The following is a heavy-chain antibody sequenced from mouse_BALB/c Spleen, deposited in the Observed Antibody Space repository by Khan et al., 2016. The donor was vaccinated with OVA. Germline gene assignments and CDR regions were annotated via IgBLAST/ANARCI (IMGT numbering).Heavy chain of an antibody. J-gene: IGHJ2*01. CDR2: IYPGDGDT. Sequence: VQLQESGAELARPGASVKLSCKSSGYTFTSYWMQWVKQRPGQGLEWIGAIYPGDGDTWYTQKFKGKATLTADKSSSTAYMQLSSLASEDSAVYYCTSAGYDYFDYWGQGTTLTVSA. D-gene: IGHD2-14*01. CDR3: TSAGYDYFDY. CDR1: GYTFTSYW. V-gene: IGHV1-87*01.